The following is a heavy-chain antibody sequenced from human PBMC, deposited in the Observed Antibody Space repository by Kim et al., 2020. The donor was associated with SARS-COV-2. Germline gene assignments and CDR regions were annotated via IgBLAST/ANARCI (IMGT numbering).Heavy chain of an antibody. J-gene: IGHJ4*02. V-gene: IGHV3-7*01. CDR3: ARDADY. CDR2: QDGSEK. Sequence: QDGSEKYNVDTVKGRFTISRDNAKNALYLQMNSLRAEDTAVYYWARDADYWGQGTLVTVSS.